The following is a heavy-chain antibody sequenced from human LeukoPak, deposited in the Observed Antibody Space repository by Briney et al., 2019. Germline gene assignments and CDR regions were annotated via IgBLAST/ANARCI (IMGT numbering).Heavy chain of an antibody. J-gene: IGHJ4*02. Sequence: GGSLRLSCTASGFSITSYYMGWVRQAPGKGLEWVANINQDGSVKYYVDSVKGRFTISRDNPKNSLYLLMNNLRAEDTALYYCVRTLVDYWGQGALVTVSS. CDR1: GFSITSYY. CDR2: INQDGSVK. V-gene: IGHV3-7*01. CDR3: VRTLVDY.